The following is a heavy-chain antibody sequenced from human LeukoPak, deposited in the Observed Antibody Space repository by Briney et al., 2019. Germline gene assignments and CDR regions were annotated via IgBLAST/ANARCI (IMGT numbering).Heavy chain of an antibody. CDR1: GGSISSYY. D-gene: IGHD4-11*01. V-gene: IGHV4-59*01. CDR2: IYYSGST. Sequence: PSETLSLTCTVSGGSISSYYWSWIRQPPGKGLEWIGYIYYSGSTNYNPSLKSRVTISVDTSKNRFSLKLSSVTAADTAVYYCARGYSNYYYGMDVWGQGTTVTVSS. CDR3: ARGYSNYYYGMDV. J-gene: IGHJ6*02.